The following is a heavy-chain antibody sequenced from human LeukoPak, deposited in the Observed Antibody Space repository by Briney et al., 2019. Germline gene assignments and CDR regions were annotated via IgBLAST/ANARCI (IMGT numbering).Heavy chain of an antibody. CDR3: AKEAVVAPDLDV. CDR2: IHHDGITK. CDR1: GFLFSSFG. D-gene: IGHD5-12*01. J-gene: IGHJ4*02. V-gene: IGHV3-30*02. Sequence: PGGSLRLSCAASGFLFSSFGMHWVRQAPGKGLEWVAFIHHDGITKFYGDSVRGRFTISRDNSRNTLYVQMDSLRNDDTAVYYCAKEAVVAPDLDVWGRGVLVSVSS.